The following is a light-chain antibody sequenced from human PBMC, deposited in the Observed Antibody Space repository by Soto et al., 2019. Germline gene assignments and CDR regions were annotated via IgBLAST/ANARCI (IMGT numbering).Light chain of an antibody. CDR1: QSVARN. Sequence: EVVLTQSPATLSLSPGERATLSCRASQSVARNLAWYQQKPGQAPRLLIYHASTRATGIPARFSGSGSGTEFTLTISSLQSEDFAVYYCQQYNQWPPWTFGQGTKVDIK. V-gene: IGKV3D-15*01. CDR3: QQYNQWPPWT. CDR2: HAS. J-gene: IGKJ1*01.